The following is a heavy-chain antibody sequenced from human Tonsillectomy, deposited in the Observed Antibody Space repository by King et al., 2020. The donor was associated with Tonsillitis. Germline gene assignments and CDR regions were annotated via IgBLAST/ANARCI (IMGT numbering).Heavy chain of an antibody. CDR3: AKDMEGIGYYPFDS. J-gene: IGHJ4*02. V-gene: IGHV3-9*01. CDR1: GFTFHDYA. Sequence: VQLVESGGGLVQPGRSLRLSCAASGFTFHDYAMHWVRQAPGRGLEWVSGINWNSGNIDYADSVKGRFTVSRDNAKNSLYLQMNSLRAEDTALYYCAKDMEGIGYYPFDSWGQGTLVTVSS. D-gene: IGHD3-22*01. CDR2: INWNSGNI.